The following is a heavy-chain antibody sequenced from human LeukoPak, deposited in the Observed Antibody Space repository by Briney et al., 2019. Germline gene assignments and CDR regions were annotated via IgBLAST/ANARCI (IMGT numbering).Heavy chain of an antibody. D-gene: IGHD3-22*01. Sequence: SETLSLTCTVSGGSISSHYWSWIRQPPGKGLEWIGYIYYSGSTNYNPSLKSRVTISVDTSKNQFSLKLSSVTAADTAVYYCARDGDSSGYYFQGWFDPWGQGTLVTVSS. J-gene: IGHJ5*02. CDR2: IYYSGST. CDR1: GGSISSHY. CDR3: ARDGDSSGYYFQGWFDP. V-gene: IGHV4-59*11.